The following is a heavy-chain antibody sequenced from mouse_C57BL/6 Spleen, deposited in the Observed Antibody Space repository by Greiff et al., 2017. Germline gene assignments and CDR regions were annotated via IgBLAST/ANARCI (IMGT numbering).Heavy chain of an antibody. V-gene: IGHV1-81*01. Sequence: QVQLKESGAELARPGASVKLSCKASGYTFTSYGISWVKQRTGQGLEWIGEIYPRSGNTYYNEKFKGKATLTADKSSSTAYMELRSLTSEDSAVYFCARSYYGSSYRYFDVWGTGTTVTVSS. CDR2: IYPRSGNT. D-gene: IGHD1-1*01. J-gene: IGHJ1*03. CDR1: GYTFTSYG. CDR3: ARSYYGSSYRYFDV.